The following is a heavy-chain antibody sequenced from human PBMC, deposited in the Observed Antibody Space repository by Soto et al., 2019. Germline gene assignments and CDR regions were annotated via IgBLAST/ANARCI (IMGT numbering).Heavy chain of an antibody. Sequence: EVQLLESGGGLVQPGGSLRLSCAASGFTFNSCAMTWVRQAPGKGLEWISSVTGTGGSTYYADSVKGRFTISRDNSKNSLYLQMNSLRAEDTAVYYCAKAASYYSDSWPVWGQGTTVTVS. J-gene: IGHJ6*02. D-gene: IGHD3-22*01. CDR2: VTGTGGST. CDR3: AKAASYYSDSWPV. V-gene: IGHV3-23*01. CDR1: GFTFNSCA.